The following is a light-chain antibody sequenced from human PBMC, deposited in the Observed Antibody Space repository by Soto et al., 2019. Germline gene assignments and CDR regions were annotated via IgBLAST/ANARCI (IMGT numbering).Light chain of an antibody. CDR3: QQYNDSFPYT. V-gene: IGKV1-5*03. Sequence: DIQMTQSPSTLSASVGDRVTITCRASQSIRTWLAWYQQKPGTAPKLLIYEASTLERGVPSRFSGVRSGTEFTLSVISLQPDYFATYYCQQYNDSFPYTFGQGTKLYIK. CDR2: EAS. J-gene: IGKJ2*01. CDR1: QSIRTW.